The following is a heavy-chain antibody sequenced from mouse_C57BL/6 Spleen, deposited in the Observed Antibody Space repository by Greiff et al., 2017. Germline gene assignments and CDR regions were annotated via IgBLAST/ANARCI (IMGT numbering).Heavy chain of an antibody. CDR1: GYTFTDYN. D-gene: IGHD1-1*01. J-gene: IGHJ2*01. CDR2: INPNNGDT. Sequence: EVQLQQSGPELVKPGASVKIPCKASGYTFTDYNMDWVKQSHGKSLEWIGDINPNNGDTNYNQKFKGKATLTVDKSSSTAYMERRSLTAEDTAVYYSARGERGPYGLDDWGQGTTRTVSS. V-gene: IGHV1-18*01. CDR3: ARGERGPYGLDD.